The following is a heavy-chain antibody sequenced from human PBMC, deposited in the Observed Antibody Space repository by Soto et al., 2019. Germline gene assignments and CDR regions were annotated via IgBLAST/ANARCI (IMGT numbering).Heavy chain of an antibody. Sequence: ASVKVSCKASGGTFSRYAITWMRQAPGQGLEWMGRIIPMFGTPNYAQKFQGRVTISADESTSTAYMDLSSLRSEDTAVYYCATGACYDSSGYVYWFDPWGQGTLVTVSS. D-gene: IGHD3-22*01. CDR1: GGTFSRYA. J-gene: IGHJ5*02. CDR3: ATGACYDSSGYVYWFDP. V-gene: IGHV1-69*13. CDR2: IIPMFGTP.